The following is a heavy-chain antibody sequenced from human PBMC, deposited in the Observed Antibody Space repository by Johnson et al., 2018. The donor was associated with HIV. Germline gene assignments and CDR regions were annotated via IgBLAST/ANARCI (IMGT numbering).Heavy chain of an antibody. J-gene: IGHJ3*02. D-gene: IGHD3-16*01. CDR2: ISYDGRKK. V-gene: IGHV3-30*04. CDR3: AREGRGSPDGFDI. Sequence: QVQLVESGGGVVQPGRSLRLTCAASGFTFSRYSMHWVRQAPGKGLQWVAHISYDGRKKYYTESLRGRFTISRDNSNNTLYLQMNTLRTEDTAVYYCAREGRGSPDGFDIWGQGTMVTVS. CDR1: GFTFSRYS.